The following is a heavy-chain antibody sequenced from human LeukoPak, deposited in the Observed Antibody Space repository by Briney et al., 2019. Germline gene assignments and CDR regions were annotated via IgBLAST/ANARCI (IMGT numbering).Heavy chain of an antibody. V-gene: IGHV3-20*04. CDR2: INWNGGST. Sequence: PGGSLRLSCAASGFTFDDYAMNWVRQAPGKGLEWVSGINWNGGSTGYADSVKGRFTISRDNAKNSLYLQMNSLRAEDTAVYYCARDEVTYYDFWSGYYSRHYYYYYMDVWGKGTTVTVSS. CDR1: GFTFDDYA. CDR3: ARDEVTYYDFWSGYYSRHYYYYYMDV. J-gene: IGHJ6*03. D-gene: IGHD3-3*01.